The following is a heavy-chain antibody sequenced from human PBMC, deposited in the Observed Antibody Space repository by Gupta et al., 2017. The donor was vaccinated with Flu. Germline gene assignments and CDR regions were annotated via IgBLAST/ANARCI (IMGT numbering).Heavy chain of an antibody. CDR2: VDSSGNT. CDR1: GGSITVFSFF. Sequence: QMQLQESGPRLVKPSQTLPITCTVSGGSITVFSFFWAWIREVTGKGLEWIGYVDSSGNTYYKPSLRSRLMMSIDTAKNEFTLEMTSRTAADTAIYYCARRGTYYFDFWGQGALVTVSS. D-gene: IGHD1-7*01. CDR3: ARRGTYYFDF. J-gene: IGHJ4*02. V-gene: IGHV4-31*03.